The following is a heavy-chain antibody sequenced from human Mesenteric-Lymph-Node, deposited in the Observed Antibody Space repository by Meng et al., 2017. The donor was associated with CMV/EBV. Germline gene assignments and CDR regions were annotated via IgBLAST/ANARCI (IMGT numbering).Heavy chain of an antibody. V-gene: IGHV3-33*01. J-gene: IGHJ4*02. CDR1: GFIFSNYG. CDR2: IWYDDTNK. D-gene: IGHD3-3*01. Sequence: TSGFIFSNYGMHWVRQAPGKGLEWVALIWYDDTNKYYTDSVKGRFTISRDNSKNTLYLQMNSLRVEDTALYYCVRGSVYYDFWSGGHWGQGTLVTVSS. CDR3: VRGSVYYDFWSGGH.